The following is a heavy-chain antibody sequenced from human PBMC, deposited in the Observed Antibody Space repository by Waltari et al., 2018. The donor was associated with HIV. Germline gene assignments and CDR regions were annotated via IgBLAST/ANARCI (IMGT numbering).Heavy chain of an antibody. CDR3: ARGGSYPKYYFDY. V-gene: IGHV1-18*01. CDR1: GYTFISYG. J-gene: IGHJ4*02. D-gene: IGHD1-26*01. CDR2: ISTYNGHT. Sequence: VSCKASGYTFISYGISWVRQAPGQGLEWMGWISTYNGHTNYAQKFQGRVSMTTDTSTSTAYMDLRSLTSDDTAIYYCARGGSYPKYYFDYWGQGSLVTVSS.